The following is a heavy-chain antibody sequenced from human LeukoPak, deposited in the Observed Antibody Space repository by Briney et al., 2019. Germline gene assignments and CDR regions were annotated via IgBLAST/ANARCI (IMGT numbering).Heavy chain of an antibody. D-gene: IGHD6-13*01. CDR3: ARELGSSWSFDY. CDR2: IWYDGSNK. V-gene: IGHV3-33*01. Sequence: GGSLRLSCAASGFTFSSYGMHWVRQAPGKGLEWVAVIWYDGSNKYYADSVKGRFTISRGNSKNTLYLQMNSLRAEDTAVYYCARELGSSWSFDYWGQGTLVTVTS. CDR1: GFTFSSYG. J-gene: IGHJ4*02.